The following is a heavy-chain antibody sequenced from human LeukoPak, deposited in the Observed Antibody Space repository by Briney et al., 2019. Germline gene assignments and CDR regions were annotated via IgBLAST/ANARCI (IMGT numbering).Heavy chain of an antibody. CDR3: AAGYYGYFDY. Sequence: SVHVSCQATVFTLTSSAMQWLRPARGRRLEWIGWIVVGSGNTNYAQKFQERVTITRDMSTSIAYMELSSLRSEDTAVYYCAAGYYGYFDYWGQGTLVTVSS. CDR2: IVVGSGNT. V-gene: IGHV1-58*02. CDR1: VFTLTSSA. D-gene: IGHD2/OR15-2a*01. J-gene: IGHJ4*02.